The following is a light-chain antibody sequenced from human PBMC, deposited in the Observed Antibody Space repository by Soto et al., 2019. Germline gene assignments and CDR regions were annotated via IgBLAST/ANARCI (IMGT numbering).Light chain of an antibody. J-gene: IGLJ1*01. CDR3: SSYTSRDTRV. CDR1: SSDVGGYNF. V-gene: IGLV2-14*01. CDR2: EVT. Sequence: QSALTQPASMSGSPGQSITISCTGTSSDVGGYNFVSWYQQHPDKAPKLMLYEVTKRPSGVSDRFSGSKSGNTASLTISGLQTEDEADYYCSSYTSRDTRVFGTGTKLNVL.